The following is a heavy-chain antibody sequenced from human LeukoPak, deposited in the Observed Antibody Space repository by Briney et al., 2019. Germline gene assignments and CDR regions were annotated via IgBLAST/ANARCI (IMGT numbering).Heavy chain of an antibody. V-gene: IGHV3-23*01. Sequence: GGSLRLSCSASGFTFSSYTMYWVRQAPGKGLEWVSAISGSGGSTYYADSVKGRFTISRDNSKNTLYLQMNSLRAEDTAVYYCAKSDHDRSGWYGVGYWGQGTLVTVSS. D-gene: IGHD6-19*01. J-gene: IGHJ4*02. CDR1: GFTFSSYT. CDR3: AKSDHDRSGWYGVGY. CDR2: ISGSGGST.